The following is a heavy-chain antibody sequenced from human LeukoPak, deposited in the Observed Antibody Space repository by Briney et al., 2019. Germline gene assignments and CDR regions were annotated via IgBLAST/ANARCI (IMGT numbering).Heavy chain of an antibody. D-gene: IGHD1-26*01. CDR3: AIPPIGGGSYYED. CDR1: GYTFTSYA. J-gene: IGHJ4*02. CDR2: INTITGNP. Sequence: ASVKVSCKASGYTFTSYAMNWVRQAPGQGLEWMGWINTITGNPTYAQGFTGRFVFSLDSSVSTAYLQISSLKAEDTAVCDCAIPPIGGGSYYEDWGQGTLVTVSS. V-gene: IGHV7-4-1*02.